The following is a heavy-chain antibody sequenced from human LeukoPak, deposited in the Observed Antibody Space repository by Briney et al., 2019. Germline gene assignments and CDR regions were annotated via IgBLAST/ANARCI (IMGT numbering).Heavy chain of an antibody. V-gene: IGHV3-49*04. Sequence: GGSLRLSCQASGFSFNDYIMSWVRQAPGKGLEWIAFIRSSHHGATREYAASVKGRFIISRDDSKNIAYLQMDSLKTEDTGAYFCTRDRGGRWFGELLGFDNWGQGTLLTVSS. CDR3: TRDRGGRWFGELLGFDN. D-gene: IGHD3-10*01. CDR1: GFSFNDYI. CDR2: IRSSHHGATR. J-gene: IGHJ4*02.